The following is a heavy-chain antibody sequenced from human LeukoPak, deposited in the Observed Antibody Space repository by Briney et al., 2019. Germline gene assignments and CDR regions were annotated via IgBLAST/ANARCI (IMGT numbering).Heavy chain of an antibody. CDR1: GVSISSYY. CDR3: ARDVHDYVWGSPYYYYYYMDV. J-gene: IGHJ6*03. D-gene: IGHD3-16*01. Sequence: SETLSLTCTVSGVSISSYYWSWIRQPAGKGLEWIGRIYTSGSTNYNPSLKSRVTMSVDTSKNQFSLKLSSVTAADTAVYYCARDVHDYVWGSPYYYYYYMDVWGKGTTVTVSS. V-gene: IGHV4-4*07. CDR2: IYTSGST.